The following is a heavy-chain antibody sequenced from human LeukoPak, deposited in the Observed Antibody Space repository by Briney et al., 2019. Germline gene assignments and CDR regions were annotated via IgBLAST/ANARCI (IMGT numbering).Heavy chain of an antibody. CDR3: AKFMGSGSKPTIYFDY. Sequence: SGGSLRLSCAASGFTFSSYAMSWVRQAPGKWLEWVSAISGSGGSTYYADSVKGRFTNPRNNSKNTLYLQMNSLRAEDTAVYYCAKFMGSGSKPTIYFDYWGQGTLVTVSS. D-gene: IGHD3-10*01. CDR1: GFTFSSYA. V-gene: IGHV3-23*01. CDR2: ISGSGGST. J-gene: IGHJ4*02.